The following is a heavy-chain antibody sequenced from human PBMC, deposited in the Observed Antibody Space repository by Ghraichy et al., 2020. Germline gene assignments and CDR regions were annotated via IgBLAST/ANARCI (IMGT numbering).Heavy chain of an antibody. J-gene: IGHJ4*02. Sequence: GGSLRLSCAASGFTFSSYGMHWVRQAPGKGLEWVAVIWYDGSNKYYADSVKGRFTISRDNSKNTLYLQMNSLRAEDTAVYYCARDGPSSGYVFDYWGQGTLVTVSS. CDR1: GFTFSSYG. CDR3: ARDGPSSGYVFDY. V-gene: IGHV3-33*01. D-gene: IGHD5-12*01. CDR2: IWYDGSNK.